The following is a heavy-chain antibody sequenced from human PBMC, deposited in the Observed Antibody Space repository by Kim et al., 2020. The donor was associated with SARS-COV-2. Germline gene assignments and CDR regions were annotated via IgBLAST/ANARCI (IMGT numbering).Heavy chain of an antibody. V-gene: IGHV4-59*01. CDR1: GGSISSYY. CDR2: IYYSGST. Sequence: SETLSLTCTVSGGSISSYYWSWIRQPPGKGLEWIGYIYYSGSTNYNPSLKSRVTISVDTSKNQFSLKLSSVTAADTAVYYCARENLYSSSSLFDYWGQGTLVTVSS. CDR3: ARENLYSSSSLFDY. J-gene: IGHJ4*02. D-gene: IGHD6-6*01.